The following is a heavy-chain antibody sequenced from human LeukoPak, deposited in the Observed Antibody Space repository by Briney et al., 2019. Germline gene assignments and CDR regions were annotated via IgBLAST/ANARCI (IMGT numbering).Heavy chain of an antibody. D-gene: IGHD3-22*01. Sequence: ASVKVSCKASGYTFTSYGISGVRQAPGQGLEWMGWISAYNGNTNYAQKLQGRVTMTTDTSTSTAYMELRSLRSDDTAVYYCARDSSSYYYDSSVALDYWGQGTLVAVSS. CDR2: ISAYNGNT. CDR1: GYTFTSYG. V-gene: IGHV1-18*01. CDR3: ARDSSSYYYDSSVALDY. J-gene: IGHJ4*02.